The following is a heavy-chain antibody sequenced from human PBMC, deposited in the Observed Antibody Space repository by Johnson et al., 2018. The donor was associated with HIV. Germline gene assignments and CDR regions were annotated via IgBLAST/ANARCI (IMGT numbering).Heavy chain of an antibody. V-gene: IGHV3-9*01. CDR3: AKHLSTLVDAFDI. D-gene: IGHD3-16*01. CDR1: GFIFNDYA. J-gene: IGHJ3*02. CDR2: INWNSVIT. Sequence: VQVVESGGGLVQPGRSLRLSCAASGFIFNDYAMHWVRQVPGKGLEWVSGINWNSVITAYADSVKGRFTISRDNAKNSLYLQMNSLRAEDTAVFYCAKHLSTLVDAFDIWGQGTMVTVSS.